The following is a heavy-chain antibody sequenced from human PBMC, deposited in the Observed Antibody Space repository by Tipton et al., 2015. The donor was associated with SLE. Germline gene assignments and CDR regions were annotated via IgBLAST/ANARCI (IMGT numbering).Heavy chain of an antibody. J-gene: IGHJ6*02. V-gene: IGHV3-74*01. D-gene: IGHD3-16*01. CDR1: GFTIGDYW. CDR2: ITSDGSST. CDR3: VSTFYGMDV. Sequence: EASGFTIGDYWMFWVRQVPGKGLLWVAVITSDGSSTTYADSVRGRFTISRDNAKNTLYLQMNSLRAEDTAVYYCVSTFYGMDVWGQGTTVTVSS.